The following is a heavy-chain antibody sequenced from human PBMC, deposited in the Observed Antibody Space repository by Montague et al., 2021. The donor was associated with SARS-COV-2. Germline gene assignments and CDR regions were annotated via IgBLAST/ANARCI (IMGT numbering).Heavy chain of an antibody. V-gene: IGHV4-39*07. CDR2: IYFSGXS. Sequence: SETLSLTCTVSGGSVSSSGYYWGWTRQPAGKGLEWIGSIYFSGXSXYXXXXKXRVSISVDTSKNQFSLKLSSVTAADTAVYYCARGGSYSSGWYGVDYYYGMDVWGQGTTVTVSS. J-gene: IGHJ6*02. CDR1: GGSVSSSGYY. CDR3: ARGGSYSSGWYGVDYYYGMDV. D-gene: IGHD6-19*01.